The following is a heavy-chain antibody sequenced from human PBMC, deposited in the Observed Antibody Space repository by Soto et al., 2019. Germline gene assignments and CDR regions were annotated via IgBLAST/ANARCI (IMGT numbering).Heavy chain of an antibody. D-gene: IGHD3-9*01. CDR2: IYYSGST. J-gene: IGHJ6*02. CDR1: GGSISSGDYY. Sequence: SETLSLTCTVSGGSISSGDYYWSWIRQSPGKGLEWIGYIYYSGSTYYNPSLKSRVTISVDTSKNQFSLKLSSVTAADTAVYYCAREEGYYDILTGYYNSPKGMDVWGQGTTVTVSS. CDR3: AREEGYYDILTGYYNSPKGMDV. V-gene: IGHV4-30-4*01.